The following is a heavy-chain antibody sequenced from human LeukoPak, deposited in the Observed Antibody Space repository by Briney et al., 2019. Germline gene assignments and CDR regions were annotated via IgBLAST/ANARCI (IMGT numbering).Heavy chain of an antibody. V-gene: IGHV3-30*02. D-gene: IGHD6-13*01. CDR1: GFTFSSYG. CDR2: IRYDGSNK. CDR3: AKKGSSSWYHFDY. Sequence: PGGSLRLSCAASGFTFSSYGMHWVRQAPGKGLEWVAFIRYDGSNKYYADSVKGRFTISRDNSKNTLYLQMNSLRAEDTAVYYCAKKGSSSWYHFDYWGQGTLVTVSS. J-gene: IGHJ4*02.